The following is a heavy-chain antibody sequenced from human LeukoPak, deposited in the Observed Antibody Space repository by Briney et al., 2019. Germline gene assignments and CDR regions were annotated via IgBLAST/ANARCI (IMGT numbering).Heavy chain of an antibody. CDR2: IYYSGST. Sequence: KPSETLSLICTVSGGSISSYYWSWIRQPPGKGLEWIGYIYYSGSTNYNPSLKSRVTISVDTSKNQFSLKLSSVTAADTAVYYCARVRRWLPLGFEYWGQGTLVTVSS. CDR3: ARVRRWLPLGFEY. V-gene: IGHV4-59*01. D-gene: IGHD5-24*01. J-gene: IGHJ4*02. CDR1: GGSISSYY.